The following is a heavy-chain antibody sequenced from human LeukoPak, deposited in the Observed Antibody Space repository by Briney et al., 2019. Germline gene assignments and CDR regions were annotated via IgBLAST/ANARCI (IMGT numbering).Heavy chain of an antibody. V-gene: IGHV1-18*04. J-gene: IGHJ4*02. Sequence: ASVKVSCKASGYTFTSYGISWVRQAPGQGLEWMGWISAYNGNTNYAQNLQDRVFMNTDTSTSTAYMELRSLRSGDTAVYYCARYPLSYSGNWHYYFDYWGQGTLVTVSS. D-gene: IGHD6-13*01. CDR2: ISAYNGNT. CDR1: GYTFTSYG. CDR3: ARYPLSYSGNWHYYFDY.